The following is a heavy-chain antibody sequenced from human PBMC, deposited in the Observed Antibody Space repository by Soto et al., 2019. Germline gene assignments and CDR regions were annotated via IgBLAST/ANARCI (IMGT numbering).Heavy chain of an antibody. D-gene: IGHD3-10*01. Sequence: EVQLLESGGGLVQVGGSLRLSCVGSGFGFDSYAMSWVRQAPGKGLEWVSGIGSSGGAIVYGDSVRGRFTISRDNSRNALYLHMNSLRAGDTAVYYCAKALWFGESSHYFDYWGQGTLVTVSS. J-gene: IGHJ4*02. CDR3: AKALWFGESSHYFDY. CDR1: GFGFDSYA. CDR2: IGSSGGAI. V-gene: IGHV3-23*01.